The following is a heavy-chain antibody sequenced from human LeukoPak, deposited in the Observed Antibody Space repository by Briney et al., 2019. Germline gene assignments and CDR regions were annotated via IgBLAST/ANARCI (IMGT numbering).Heavy chain of an antibody. J-gene: IGHJ3*02. D-gene: IGHD1-26*01. Sequence: NPSETLSLTCAVYGGSFSGYYWSWIRQPPGKGLEWIGEINHSGSTNYNLSLKSRVTISVDTSKNQFSLKLSSVTAADTAVYYCARGIVGPTGGAFDIWGQGTMVTVSS. CDR1: GGSFSGYY. CDR2: INHSGST. CDR3: ARGIVGPTGGAFDI. V-gene: IGHV4-34*01.